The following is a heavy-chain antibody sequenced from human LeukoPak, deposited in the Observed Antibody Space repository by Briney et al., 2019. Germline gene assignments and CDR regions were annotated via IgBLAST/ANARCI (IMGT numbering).Heavy chain of an antibody. J-gene: IGHJ3*02. CDR1: GFTVSSNY. CDR3: AGYYDTSSHAFDI. CDR2: IFSGGGR. V-gene: IGHV3-53*01. D-gene: IGHD3-22*01. Sequence: GGSLRLSCAASGFTVSSNYMSWVRQAPGKGLDWVSVIFSGGGRNYADSVKGRFTISRDNSKNTLYLQMNSLRAEDTAVYYCAGYYDTSSHAFDIWGQGTMVTVSS.